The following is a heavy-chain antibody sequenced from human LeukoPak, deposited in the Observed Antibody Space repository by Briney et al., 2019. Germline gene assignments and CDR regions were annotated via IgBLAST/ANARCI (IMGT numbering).Heavy chain of an antibody. Sequence: SETLSLTCTVSGASINNIFWTWIRHPPGTGLEWIGYIYSSGSANYNPSLKSRVIISGDTSKNQISLNLTSVTAADTALYFCARHRDYYDSWGHGTLVTVSS. J-gene: IGHJ4*01. CDR3: ARHRDYYDS. V-gene: IGHV4-59*08. CDR2: IYSSGSA. CDR1: GASINNIF. D-gene: IGHD3-22*01.